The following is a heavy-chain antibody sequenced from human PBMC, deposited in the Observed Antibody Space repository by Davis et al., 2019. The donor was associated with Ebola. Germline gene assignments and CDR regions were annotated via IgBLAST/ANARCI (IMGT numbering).Heavy chain of an antibody. CDR2: ISASGGAT. J-gene: IGHJ4*02. V-gene: IGHV3-23*01. CDR1: GFLFSSYA. D-gene: IGHD3-10*01. CDR3: AKDLTSYYGSGDFFDY. Sequence: GESLKISCAASGFLFSSYAMSLVRQAPGRGLEWVSSISASGGATFYADSVEGRIVMSRDNSNDTLYLRMNNLRAEDTAIYYCAKDLTSYYGSGDFFDYWGQGILVTVSS.